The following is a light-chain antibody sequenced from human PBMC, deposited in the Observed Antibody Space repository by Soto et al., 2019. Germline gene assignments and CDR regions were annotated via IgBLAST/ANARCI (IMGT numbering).Light chain of an antibody. Sequence: DIQLTQSPSFLSASVGDRVTITCRASQGISSYLAWYQQKPGKAPKLLIYAASTLQSGVPSKFSGSGSGTEFTLTIGNLQPEDFATHYCQQLNSYPLTFGGGTKVEIK. CDR1: QGISSY. CDR2: AAS. CDR3: QQLNSYPLT. J-gene: IGKJ4*01. V-gene: IGKV1-9*01.